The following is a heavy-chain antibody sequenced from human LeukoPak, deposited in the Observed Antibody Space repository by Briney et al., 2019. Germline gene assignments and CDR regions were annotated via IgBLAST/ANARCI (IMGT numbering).Heavy chain of an antibody. CDR3: ARVYASGSYYRGMDV. J-gene: IGHJ6*02. D-gene: IGHD3-10*01. Sequence: PGGSLRLSCAASGFTFSSYTMNWVRQAPGKGLEWVSSISSSTYIYHAESVKGRFTISRDNAKNSLYLQMNSLRAEDTAVYYCARVYASGSYYRGMDVWGQGTTVTVSS. V-gene: IGHV3-21*06. CDR2: ISSSTYI. CDR1: GFTFSSYT.